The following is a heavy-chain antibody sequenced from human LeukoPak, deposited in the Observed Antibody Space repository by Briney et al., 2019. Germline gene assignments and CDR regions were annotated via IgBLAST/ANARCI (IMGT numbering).Heavy chain of an antibody. D-gene: IGHD2-15*01. CDR3: ARCPLVGPHWVAFDI. CDR1: GYTFTSYG. Sequence: ASVKVSCKASGYTFTSYGFSWVRQAPGQGLEWMGWINPNSGGTNYAQKFQGKVTMTRDTSISTAYMELSRLRSDDTAVYYCARCPLVGPHWVAFDIWGQGTMVTVSS. J-gene: IGHJ3*02. CDR2: INPNSGGT. V-gene: IGHV1-2*02.